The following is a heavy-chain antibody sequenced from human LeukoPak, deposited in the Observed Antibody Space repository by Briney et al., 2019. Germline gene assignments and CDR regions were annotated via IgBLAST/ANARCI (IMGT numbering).Heavy chain of an antibody. CDR1: GYSISSGYY. J-gene: IGHJ3*01. CDR2: IFHSGSI. Sequence: SETLSLTCGVSGYSISSGYYWGWIRQSPGKGLEWIATIFHSGSIYYNPSLKSRLTLSVDTSKNQFTLKLNSVSAADTAVYYCARMGVSYYYDSSTYYPAAFDVWGQGKMVSVSS. D-gene: IGHD3-22*01. CDR3: ARMGVSYYYDSSTYYPAAFDV. V-gene: IGHV4-38-2*01.